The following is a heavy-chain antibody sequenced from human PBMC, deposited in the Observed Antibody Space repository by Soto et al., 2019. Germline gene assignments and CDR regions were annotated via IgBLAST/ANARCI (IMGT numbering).Heavy chain of an antibody. CDR1: GGTFGSYA. J-gene: IGHJ4*02. D-gene: IGHD2-2*01. CDR2: IIPVSGVA. Sequence: QVQMVQSGAEVKKPGSSVKVSCKASGGTFGSYAFSWVRQAPGQGLEWMGGIIPVSGVAHYAQKFQGRVTITADESTSTAYMELSSLSSQDTAVYYCATALGCRSTSCTLDYWGQGTRVTVSS. V-gene: IGHV1-69*01. CDR3: ATALGCRSTSCTLDY.